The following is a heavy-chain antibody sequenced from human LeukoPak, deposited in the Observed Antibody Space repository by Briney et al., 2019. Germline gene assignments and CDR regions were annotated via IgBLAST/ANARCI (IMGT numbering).Heavy chain of an antibody. CDR1: GYSISSGYY. Sequence: SKTLSLTCTVSGYSISSGYYWGWIRQPPGKGLEWIGSIYHSGSTYYNPSLKSRVTISVDTSKNQFSLKLSSVTAADTAVYYCARLVASITSFDYWGQGTLVTVSS. CDR2: IYHSGST. V-gene: IGHV4-38-2*02. CDR3: ARLVASITSFDY. J-gene: IGHJ4*02. D-gene: IGHD2-21*01.